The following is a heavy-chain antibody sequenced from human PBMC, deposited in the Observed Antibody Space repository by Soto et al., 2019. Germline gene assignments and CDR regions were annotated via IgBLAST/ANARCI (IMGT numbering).Heavy chain of an antibody. CDR1: GGSISSYY. D-gene: IGHD3-3*01. V-gene: IGHV4-59*03. J-gene: IGHJ5*02. CDR2: IYYSGST. CDR3: ATRIKVFGLLIPPFDP. Sequence: TLSLTCTVSGGSISSYYWSWIRQPPGKGLEWIGYIYYSGSTNYNPSLKSRVTISVDTSKNQFSLRLSSVTAADTAIYYCATRIKVFGLLIPPFDPWGQGTQVTVSS.